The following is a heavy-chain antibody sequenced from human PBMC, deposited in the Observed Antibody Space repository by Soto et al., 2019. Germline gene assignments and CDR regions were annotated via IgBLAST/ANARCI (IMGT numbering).Heavy chain of an antibody. CDR2: ISYDGSNK. V-gene: IGHV3-30*18. CDR1: GFTFSSYG. J-gene: IGHJ4*02. CDR3: AKDRLGYYDFWSGYPSDY. D-gene: IGHD3-3*01. Sequence: GGSLRLSCAASGFTFSSYGMHWVRQAPGKRLEWVAVISYDGSNKYYADSVKGRFTISRDNSKNTLYLQMNSLRAEDTAVYYCAKDRLGYYDFWSGYPSDYWGQGT.